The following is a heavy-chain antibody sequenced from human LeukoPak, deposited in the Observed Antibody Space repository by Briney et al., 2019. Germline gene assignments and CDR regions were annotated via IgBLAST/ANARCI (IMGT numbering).Heavy chain of an antibody. V-gene: IGHV1-2*02. CDR2: INPNSGGT. Sequence: ASVKVSCKASGHTFTGYYMHWVRQAPGQGLEWMGWINPNSGGTNYAQKFQGRVTMTRDTSISTAYMELSRLRSDDTAVYYCASAIGFGDQFDYWGQGTLVTVSS. CDR3: ASAIGFGDQFDY. J-gene: IGHJ4*02. CDR1: GHTFTGYY. D-gene: IGHD3-10*01.